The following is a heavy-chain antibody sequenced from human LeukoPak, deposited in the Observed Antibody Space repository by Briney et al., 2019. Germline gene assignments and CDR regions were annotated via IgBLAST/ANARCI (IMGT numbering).Heavy chain of an antibody. D-gene: IGHD5-12*01. V-gene: IGHV3-9*01. Sequence: GRSLRLSCAASGFTFDDYAMHWVRQAPGKGLEWVSGISWNSGSIDSADSVKGRFTISRDNSKNTLYLQMNSLRAEDTAVYYCATVKGYSGYGQFDYWGQGTLVTVSS. CDR3: ATVKGYSGYGQFDY. CDR1: GFTFDDYA. J-gene: IGHJ4*02. CDR2: ISWNSGSI.